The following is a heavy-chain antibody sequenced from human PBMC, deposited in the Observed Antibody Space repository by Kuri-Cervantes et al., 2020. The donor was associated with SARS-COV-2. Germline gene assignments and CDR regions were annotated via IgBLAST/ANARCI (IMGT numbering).Heavy chain of an antibody. J-gene: IGHJ2*01. Sequence: ASVNVSCKASGYTFTGYDINWVRQAPGQGLEWVGWMNPKIDISGSVKKFQGRVTMTTDTSTRTAYMELRSLRPDDTAVYYCARDGGWLNWYFDLWGRGTLVTVSS. V-gene: IGHV1-8*01. D-gene: IGHD6-19*01. CDR2: MNPKIDIS. CDR1: GYTFTGYD. CDR3: ARDGGWLNWYFDL.